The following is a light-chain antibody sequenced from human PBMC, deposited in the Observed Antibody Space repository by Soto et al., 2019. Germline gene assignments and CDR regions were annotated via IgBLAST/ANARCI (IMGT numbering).Light chain of an antibody. CDR3: QQFNNWPRT. V-gene: IGKV3-15*01. J-gene: IGKJ1*01. CDR2: DAS. CDR1: QSVSSK. Sequence: EIVMTQSPAPLSVSPGEGATLSCRASQSVSSKLAWYQQKPGQAPRLLIYDASTRATGIPARFSGSGSGTEFTLTISSLQSEDFTVYYCQQFNNWPRTFGQGTKVDIK.